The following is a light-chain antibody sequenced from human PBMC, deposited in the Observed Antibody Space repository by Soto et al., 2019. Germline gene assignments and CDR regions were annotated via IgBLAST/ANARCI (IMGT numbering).Light chain of an antibody. J-gene: IGKJ1*01. CDR3: QQYNSYWT. V-gene: IGKV1-5*03. CDR1: QSISSW. CDR2: KAS. Sequence: DIQMTQSPSTLSASVGDRVTITCRASQSISSWLAWYQQKPGKAPKLLIYKASSLESGVPSRFSGSGSGIEFTLTISSLQPDAFATYYCQQYNSYWTFGQGTKVEIK.